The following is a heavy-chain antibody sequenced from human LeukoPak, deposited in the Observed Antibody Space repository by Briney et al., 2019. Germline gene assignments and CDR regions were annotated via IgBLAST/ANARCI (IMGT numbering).Heavy chain of an antibody. Sequence: QPGGSLRLSCAASGFTFSSYGMHWVRQAPGKGLEWVAVIWYDGSNKYYADSVKGRFTISRDNSKNTLYLQMNSLRAEDTAVYYCARDRDPHSCGWYNLDYWGQGTLVTVSS. CDR2: IWYDGSNK. V-gene: IGHV3-33*01. CDR1: GFTFSSYG. CDR3: ARDRDPHSCGWYNLDY. D-gene: IGHD6-19*01. J-gene: IGHJ4*02.